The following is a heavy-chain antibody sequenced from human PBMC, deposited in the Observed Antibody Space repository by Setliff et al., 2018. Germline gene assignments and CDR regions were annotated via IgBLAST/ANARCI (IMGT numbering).Heavy chain of an antibody. CDR3: ASAGHSGSWFPFDAFHI. D-gene: IGHD6-13*01. V-gene: IGHV3-21*01. CDR1: GFTFSTHS. J-gene: IGHJ3*02. CDR2: ISRSSTYI. Sequence: GGSLRLSCAASGFTFSTHSMNWVRQAPGKGLEWDSSISRSSTYIYYADSMKGRFTISRDNAKNSLYLQMNSLRAEDTAVYYCASAGHSGSWFPFDAFHIWGQGTMVTVSS.